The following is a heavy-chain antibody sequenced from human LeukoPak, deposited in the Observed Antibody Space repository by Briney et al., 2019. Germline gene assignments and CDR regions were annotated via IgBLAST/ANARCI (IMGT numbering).Heavy chain of an antibody. CDR1: GFTFSSYW. V-gene: IGHV3-74*01. J-gene: IGHJ3*02. CDR2: VNGDGNIT. Sequence: PGGSLRLSCAASGFTFSSYWMHWVRQAPGKGLVWLSRVNGDGNITTYADSVRGRFTISRDNAKNTLYLQMNRLSAEDTAVYYCARRGLVPAFDIWGQGTMVSVTS. D-gene: IGHD3-10*02. CDR3: ARRGLVPAFDI.